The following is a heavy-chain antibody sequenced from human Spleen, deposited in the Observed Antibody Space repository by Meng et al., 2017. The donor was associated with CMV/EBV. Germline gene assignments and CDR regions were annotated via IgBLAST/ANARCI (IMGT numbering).Heavy chain of an antibody. CDR3: ARGSWTYHYYSMDV. CDR1: GFTFNYYA. J-gene: IGHJ6*02. V-gene: IGHV3-30*04. D-gene: IGHD3/OR15-3a*01. CDR2: ISYDGTNK. Sequence: GGSLRLSCTDSGFTFNYYAMYWVRQAPGKGLEWVAVISYDGTNKYYADSMKGRFTISRDNAKNSLFLQMNSLRAEDTALYYCARGSWTYHYYSMDVWGQGTTVTVSS.